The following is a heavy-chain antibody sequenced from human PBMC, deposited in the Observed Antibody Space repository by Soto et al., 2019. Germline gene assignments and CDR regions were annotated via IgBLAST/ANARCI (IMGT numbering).Heavy chain of an antibody. V-gene: IGHV3-9*01. J-gene: IGHJ4*02. CDR2: ISWNSGTM. D-gene: IGHD1-26*01. Sequence: VQLVESGGGLVQPGRSLRLSCAASGFTFDGYAMHWVRQVPGKGLEWVSGISWNSGTMAYADSVKGRFTISRDNAKNSLYLQMNSLRAEDTALYYCARDRKSGSYLFDYWGQGTLVTVSS. CDR1: GFTFDGYA. CDR3: ARDRKSGSYLFDY.